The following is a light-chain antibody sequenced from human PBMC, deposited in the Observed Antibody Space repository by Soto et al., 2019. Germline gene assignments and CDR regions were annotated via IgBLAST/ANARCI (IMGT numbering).Light chain of an antibody. Sequence: EIVLTQSPGTLSLSPGERATLSCRASQSISSNYLAWYQQTPGQAPRLLIYDASSRAAGIPDRFSGSGSGTDFTLNISSLETEDFGVYYCQQYGGSPRTFGQGTKVEIK. CDR1: QSISSNY. J-gene: IGKJ1*01. CDR3: QQYGGSPRT. CDR2: DAS. V-gene: IGKV3-20*01.